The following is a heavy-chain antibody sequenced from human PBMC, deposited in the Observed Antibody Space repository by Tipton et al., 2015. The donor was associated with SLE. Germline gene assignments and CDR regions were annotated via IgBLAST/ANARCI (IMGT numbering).Heavy chain of an antibody. D-gene: IGHD3-10*01. CDR1: GGSISSYY. J-gene: IGHJ6*03. V-gene: IGHV4-59*01. CDR2: IYYSGST. CDR3: ARSSATGFYYMDV. Sequence: TLSLTCTASGGSISSYYWSWIRQPPGKGLEWIGYIYYSGSTNYNPSLKSRVTISVDTSKNEFSLKLSSVTAADTAVYYCARSSATGFYYMDVWGKGTTVTVSS.